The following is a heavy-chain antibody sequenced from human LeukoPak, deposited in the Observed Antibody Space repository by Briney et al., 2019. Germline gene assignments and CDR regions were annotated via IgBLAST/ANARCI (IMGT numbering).Heavy chain of an antibody. CDR3: AREWVGMATPGRWFDP. D-gene: IGHD5-24*01. CDR2: ISYDGSNK. J-gene: IGHJ5*02. CDR1: GFTFSGYA. V-gene: IGHV3-30-3*01. Sequence: GGSLRLSCAASGFTFSGYAMHWVRQAPGKGLEWVAVISYDGSNKYYADSVKGRFTISRDNSKNTLYLQMNSLRAEDTAVYYCAREWVGMATPGRWFDPWGQGTLVTVSS.